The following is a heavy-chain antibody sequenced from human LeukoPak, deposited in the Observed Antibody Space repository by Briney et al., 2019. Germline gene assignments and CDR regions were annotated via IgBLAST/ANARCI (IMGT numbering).Heavy chain of an antibody. CDR3: ARVRSDYSSSSPPDY. CDR2: IDNGGSTT. V-gene: IGHV3-74*01. CDR1: GFTFSTYW. D-gene: IGHD6-6*01. Sequence: GGSLRLSCAASGFTFSTYWMHWVRQAPGKGLVWVSRIDNGGSTTLYADSVRGRFTISRDNAKNTLYLQMNSLRAEDTAIYYCARVRSDYSSSSPPDYWGQGTPVTVSS. J-gene: IGHJ4*02.